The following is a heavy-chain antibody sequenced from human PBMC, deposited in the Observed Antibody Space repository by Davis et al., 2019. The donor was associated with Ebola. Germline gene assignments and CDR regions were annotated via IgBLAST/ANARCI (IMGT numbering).Heavy chain of an antibody. J-gene: IGHJ4*02. CDR3: AREGLGSDRYFDY. CDR2: IWYDGSNK. Sequence: GGSLRLSCAASGFTFSSYGMHWVRQAPGKGVEWVAVIWYDGSNKYYANSVKGRFTISRDNSKNTLYLQMNSLRAEDTAVYYCAREGLGSDRYFDYWGQGTLVTVSS. D-gene: IGHD3-10*01. CDR1: GFTFSSYG. V-gene: IGHV3-33*01.